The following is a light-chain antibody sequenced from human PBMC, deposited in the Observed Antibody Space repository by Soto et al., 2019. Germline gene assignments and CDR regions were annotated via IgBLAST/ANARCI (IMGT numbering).Light chain of an antibody. CDR3: QQNNNWPPWT. Sequence: DIVMTQSPATLSVSPGERATLSCRASQSVANNVAWYQQKPGQPPRLLIYGASTRAAGVPARFSGSGYGRQFSLTISSLQSEDFAIYNCQQNNNWPPWTFVQWTKVEV. CDR1: QSVANN. CDR2: GAS. V-gene: IGKV3-15*01. J-gene: IGKJ1*01.